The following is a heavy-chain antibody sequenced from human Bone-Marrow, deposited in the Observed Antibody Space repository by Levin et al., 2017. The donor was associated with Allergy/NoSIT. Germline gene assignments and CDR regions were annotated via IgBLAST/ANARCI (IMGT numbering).Heavy chain of an antibody. CDR2: IFYAGTT. J-gene: IGHJ4*02. Sequence: GSLRLSCTVSGGSISRSSYYWVWMRQSPGKGLEWIGSIFYAGTTYYNPSLRSRVTISLDKSKNQFSLSLSSVTAADTAVYYCARDVLLYYDTSGPLWGTFDYWGQGTLVTVSS. V-gene: IGHV4-39*07. D-gene: IGHD3-22*01. CDR1: GGSISRSSYY. CDR3: ARDVLLYYDTSGPLWGTFDY.